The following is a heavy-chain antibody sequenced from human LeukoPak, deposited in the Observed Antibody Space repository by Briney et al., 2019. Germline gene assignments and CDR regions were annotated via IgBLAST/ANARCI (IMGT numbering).Heavy chain of an antibody. D-gene: IGHD3-22*01. CDR3: AKCSSGYYYVGYFDY. Sequence: GGSLRLSCTVSGFSLSSYAMHWVRQAPGKGLEWVAVISYDGSNKYYADSVKGRFTISRDNSKNTLYLQMNSLRAEDTAVYYCAKCSSGYYYVGYFDYWGQGTLVTVSS. V-gene: IGHV3-30*18. J-gene: IGHJ4*02. CDR1: GFSLSSYA. CDR2: ISYDGSNK.